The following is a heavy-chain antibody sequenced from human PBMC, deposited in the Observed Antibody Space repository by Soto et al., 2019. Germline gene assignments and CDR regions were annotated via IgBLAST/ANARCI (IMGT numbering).Heavy chain of an antibody. Sequence: GGSLRLSCAASGFTFSSYAMSWVRQAPGKGLEWVSAISGSGGSTYYADSVKGRFTISRDNSKNTLYLQMNSLRAEDTAVYYCAKDGEAPTAVAGRGYFQHWGQGALVTVSS. J-gene: IGHJ1*01. D-gene: IGHD6-19*01. CDR3: AKDGEAPTAVAGRGYFQH. V-gene: IGHV3-23*01. CDR1: GFTFSSYA. CDR2: ISGSGGST.